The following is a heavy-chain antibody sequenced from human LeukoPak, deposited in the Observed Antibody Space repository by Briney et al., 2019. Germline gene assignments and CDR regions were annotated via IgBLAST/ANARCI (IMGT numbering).Heavy chain of an antibody. CDR1: GGSINTTSYY. D-gene: IGHD5-24*01. CDR3: ARHVRWLQFTLYFDI. J-gene: IGHJ2*01. Sequence: SETLSLTCTVSGGSINTTSYYWGWIRQPPGKGLEWIGSIYYSGSTSYNPSLNSRVTISVDTSKKQFSLKLSSVTAADTAVYYCARHVRWLQFTLYFDIWGRGTLVTVSS. V-gene: IGHV4-39*01. CDR2: IYYSGST.